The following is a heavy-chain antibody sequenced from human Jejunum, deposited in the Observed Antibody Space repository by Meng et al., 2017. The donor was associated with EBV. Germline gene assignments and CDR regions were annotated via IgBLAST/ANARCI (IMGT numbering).Heavy chain of an antibody. CDR2: MSPDNGDT. CDR3: ARGDGYNLY. J-gene: IGHJ4*02. CDR1: GYTFTTHH. Sequence: QVQLVQSGAEVKKPWASVKVSCKASGYTFTTHHINWVRQATGQGLEYMGWMSPDNGDTGYAQNFQGRLTMTRDTSISTAYMELSSLTSDDTAVYYCARGDGYNLYWGQGTLVTVSS. V-gene: IGHV1-8*01. D-gene: IGHD5-24*01.